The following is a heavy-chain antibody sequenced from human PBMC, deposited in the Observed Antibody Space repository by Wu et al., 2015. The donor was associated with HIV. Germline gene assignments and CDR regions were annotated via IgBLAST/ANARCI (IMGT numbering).Heavy chain of an antibody. CDR3: ATGFRIAYAFDI. J-gene: IGHJ3*02. CDR1: GYTFSAYD. Sequence: QVQLVQSETEMKKPGASLKVSCKASGYTFSAYDINWVRQAPGQGLEWVGWMNPNSGNTGYPQKFQGRVTMTRDTSISTAYMELSSLKSEDTAVYYCATGFRIAYAFDIWGQGTMVTVSS. V-gene: IGHV1-8*01. CDR2: MNPNSGNT.